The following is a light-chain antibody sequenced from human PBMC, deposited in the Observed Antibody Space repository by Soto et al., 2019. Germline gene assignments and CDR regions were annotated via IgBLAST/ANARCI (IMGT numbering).Light chain of an antibody. J-gene: IGKJ1*01. Sequence: EIVLSPSPATLSLSPVERATLSCRASQSIGLAIAWYQHKPGQAPRLLIFDASQRATGIPARFRGSGSGTDFTLSISSLEPEDFAVYYCQQRTDRPPWTFGQGTKVDI. CDR1: QSIGLA. CDR3: QQRTDRPPWT. V-gene: IGKV3-11*01. CDR2: DAS.